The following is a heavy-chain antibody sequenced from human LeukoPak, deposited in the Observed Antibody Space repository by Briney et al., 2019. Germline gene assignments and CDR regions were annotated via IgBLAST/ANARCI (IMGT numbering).Heavy chain of an antibody. J-gene: IGHJ4*02. CDR3: ARNQDGYLDY. CDR2: IYKNGSP. Sequence: SETLSLTCTVSGGSISRYYWSWIRQPPGKGLKWIGYIYKNGSPKYNPSLKSRVTISVDTSKNQFSLKLSSVTAADTAVYYCARNQDGYLDYWGQGTLVTVSS. D-gene: IGHD1-14*01. V-gene: IGHV4-59*01. CDR1: GGSISRYY.